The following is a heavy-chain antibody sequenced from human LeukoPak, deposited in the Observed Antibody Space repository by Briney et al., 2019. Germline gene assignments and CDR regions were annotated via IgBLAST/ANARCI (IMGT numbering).Heavy chain of an antibody. J-gene: IGHJ4*02. CDR1: GGTFSSYA. V-gene: IGHV1-69*13. Sequence: SVKVSCKASGGTFSSYAISWVRQAPGQGLEWTGGIIPIFGTANYAQKFQGRVTITADESTSTAYMELSSLRSEDTAVYYCARVAPGSGSYLAYFDYWGQGTLVTVSS. CDR3: ARVAPGSGSYLAYFDY. CDR2: IIPIFGTA. D-gene: IGHD3-10*01.